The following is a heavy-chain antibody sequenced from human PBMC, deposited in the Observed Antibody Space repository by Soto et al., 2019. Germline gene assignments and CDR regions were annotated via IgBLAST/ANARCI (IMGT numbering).Heavy chain of an antibody. D-gene: IGHD2-21*02. CDR1: GGSISSYY. CDR3: ARLLWGDCSAGCYSLGV. J-gene: IGHJ6*02. Sequence: PSETLSLTCTVSGGSISSYYWSWIRQPPGKGLEWIGYMYNTGSTIYNPSLKSRVTISVDTSKNQFSLKLNSVTAADTAVYYCARLLWGDCSAGCYSLGVWGQGPRVTACS. V-gene: IGHV4-59*01. CDR2: MYNTGST.